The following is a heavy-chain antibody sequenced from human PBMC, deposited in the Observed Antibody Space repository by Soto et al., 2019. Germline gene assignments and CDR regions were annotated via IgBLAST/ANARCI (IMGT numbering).Heavy chain of an antibody. CDR2: IHFSGST. Sequence: SETLSLTCTVSGGSISSGDYYWSWIRQPPGKGLEWIAYIHFSGSTYYNPSLKSRVTMSVDTSKNQISLKLNSVTAADTAVYYCARDQYNWNYGWFDPWGQGTLVTVSS. J-gene: IGHJ5*02. V-gene: IGHV4-30-4*01. CDR1: GGSISSGDYY. D-gene: IGHD1-7*01. CDR3: ARDQYNWNYGWFDP.